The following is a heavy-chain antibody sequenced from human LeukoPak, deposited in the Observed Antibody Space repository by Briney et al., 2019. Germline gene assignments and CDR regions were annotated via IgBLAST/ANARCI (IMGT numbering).Heavy chain of an antibody. J-gene: IGHJ4*02. D-gene: IGHD4-17*01. CDR1: GFTFSTYE. CDR3: ARDHDYAFDY. CDR2: LGTSSGSI. V-gene: IGHV3-48*03. Sequence: GGSLRLSCAASGFTFSTYEMNWVRQAPGQGLEWVSYLGTSSGSIFYADSVKGRFTISGDNAKNSLYLQMNSLRDEDTAVYYCARDHDYAFDYWGQGTLVTVSS.